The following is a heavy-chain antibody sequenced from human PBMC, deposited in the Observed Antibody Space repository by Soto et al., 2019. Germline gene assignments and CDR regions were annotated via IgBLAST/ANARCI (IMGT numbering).Heavy chain of an antibody. D-gene: IGHD3-22*01. J-gene: IGHJ4*02. CDR2: IDPSDSYT. Sequence: GECLKISCKGSGYSFTSYWISWVRQMPVKGLEWMGRIDPSDSYTNYSPSFQGHVTISADKSISTAYLQWSSLKASDTAMYYCARQDPPSYDYDSSGQYDYWGQGTLVTVSS. CDR1: GYSFTSYW. CDR3: ARQDPPSYDYDSSGQYDY. V-gene: IGHV5-10-1*01.